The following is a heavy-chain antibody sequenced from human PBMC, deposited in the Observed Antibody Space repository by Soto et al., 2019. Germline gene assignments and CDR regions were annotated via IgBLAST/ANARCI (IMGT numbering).Heavy chain of an antibody. Sequence: SGGSLRLSCAASGFTFDDYAMHWVRQAPGKGLELVSGISWNSGSIGYADSVKGRFTISRDNAKNSLYLQMNSLRAEDTALYYCAKDYRSDFWSGYIDYWGQGTLVTVSS. V-gene: IGHV3-9*01. D-gene: IGHD3-3*01. CDR3: AKDYRSDFWSGYIDY. CDR1: GFTFDDYA. J-gene: IGHJ4*02. CDR2: ISWNSGSI.